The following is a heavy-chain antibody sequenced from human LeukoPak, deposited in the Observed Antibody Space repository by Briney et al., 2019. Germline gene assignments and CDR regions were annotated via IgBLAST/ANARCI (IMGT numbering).Heavy chain of an antibody. CDR3: AKDVLRYFDWLTIPY. CDR2: ISWNSGSI. Sequence: GGSLRLSCAASGFTFDDDAMHWVRQAPGKGLEWVSGISWNSGSIGYADSVKGRFTISRDNAKNSLYLQMNSLRAEDTAVYYCAKDVLRYFDWLTIPYWGQGTLVTVSS. V-gene: IGHV3-9*01. D-gene: IGHD3-9*01. CDR1: GFTFDDDA. J-gene: IGHJ4*02.